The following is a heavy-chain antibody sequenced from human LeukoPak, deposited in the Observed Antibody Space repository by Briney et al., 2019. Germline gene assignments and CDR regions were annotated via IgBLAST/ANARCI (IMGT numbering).Heavy chain of an antibody. CDR2: TYPGDSTA. D-gene: IGHD1-1*01. CDR3: ARHSPLNGNSFDF. CDR1: GYSFNTYW. V-gene: IGHV5-51*01. Sequence: GESLKISCKGSGYSFNTYWIGWVRQMPGKGLEWMGITYPGDSTAKYSPSFQGQVTYSADKSISTAYLQWNSLKASDTAMYYCARHSPLNGNSFDFWGQGTLVTVSS. J-gene: IGHJ4*02.